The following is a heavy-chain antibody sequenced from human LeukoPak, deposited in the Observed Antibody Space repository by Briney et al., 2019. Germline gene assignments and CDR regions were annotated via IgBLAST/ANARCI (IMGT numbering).Heavy chain of an antibody. Sequence: PGGSLRLSCAASGFTFSTYDMHWVRQPTGKGLEWVSAIGTIDDTYYSDSVKGRFTISRENAKDSLFLQMNSLRAGDTAVYYCAREVLDSTSRSWDLDLWGRGTQVTVSS. D-gene: IGHD2-2*01. V-gene: IGHV3-13*01. J-gene: IGHJ2*01. CDR2: IGTIDDT. CDR1: GFTFSTYD. CDR3: AREVLDSTSRSWDLDL.